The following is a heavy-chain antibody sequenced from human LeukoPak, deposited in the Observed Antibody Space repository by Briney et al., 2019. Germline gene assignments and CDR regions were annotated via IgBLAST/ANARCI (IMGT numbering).Heavy chain of an antibody. D-gene: IGHD4-23*01. CDR3: ARDHGGPFDY. CDR1: GGSISSYY. Sequence: SETLSLTCTVSGGSISSYYWSWTRQPPGKGLEWIGYIYYSGSTNYNPSLKSRVTISVDTSKDQFSLKLSSVTAADTAVYYCARDHGGPFDYWGQGTLVTVSS. J-gene: IGHJ4*02. CDR2: IYYSGST. V-gene: IGHV4-59*12.